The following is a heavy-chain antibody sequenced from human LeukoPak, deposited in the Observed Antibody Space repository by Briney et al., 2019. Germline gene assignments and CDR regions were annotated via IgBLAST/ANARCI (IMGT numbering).Heavy chain of an antibody. CDR1: GFTFNKYW. V-gene: IGHV3-7*05. D-gene: IGHD6-19*01. J-gene: IGHJ4*02. CDR2: INEVGSEQ. CDR3: ATWNSGWVFDS. Sequence: GGSLRLSCAASGFTFNKYWMTWVRQAPGKGLQWVAHINEVGSEQYYVDSEEGRFPISRNNRKTPVTLQMNSLRPRTPARHYCATWNSGWVFDSWGQGTLVSVSS.